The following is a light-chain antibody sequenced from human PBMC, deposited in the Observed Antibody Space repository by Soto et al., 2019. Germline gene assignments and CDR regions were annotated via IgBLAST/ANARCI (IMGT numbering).Light chain of an antibody. V-gene: IGLV2-14*03. CDR1: SSDVGAYDY. CDR2: EVS. J-gene: IGLJ1*01. CDR3: SSYTSSSTRV. Sequence: QSALTQPASVSGSPGQSITISCTGTSSDVGAYDYVSWYQQHPDKAPKVMIYEVSNRPSGVSNRSSGSKSVNTATLTISGLQAEDEADYYCSSYTSSSTRVFGTGTKLTVL.